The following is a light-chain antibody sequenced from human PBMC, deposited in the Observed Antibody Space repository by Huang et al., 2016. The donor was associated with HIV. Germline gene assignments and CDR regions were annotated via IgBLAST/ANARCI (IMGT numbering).Light chain of an antibody. J-gene: IGKJ1*01. CDR3: QKYNSVPRT. Sequence: DIQMTQSPSSLSASVGARVTITCRASQVIDGYLAWYQQKPGRVPSLLIYGASILQSGVASRFSGSGSGTNFTLTIASLQPDDVASYYCQKYNSVPRTFGQGTKVEI. CDR2: GAS. CDR1: QVIDGY. V-gene: IGKV1-27*01.